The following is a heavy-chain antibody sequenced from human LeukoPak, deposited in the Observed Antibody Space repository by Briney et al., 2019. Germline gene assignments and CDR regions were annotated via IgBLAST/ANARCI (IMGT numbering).Heavy chain of an antibody. J-gene: IGHJ5*02. CDR1: GYTFTSYY. CDR2: INPSGGST. CDR3: ARDPEPGITIFGVAILSWFDP. D-gene: IGHD3-3*01. V-gene: IGHV1-46*01. Sequence: ASVKVSCKASGYTFTSYYMHWVRQAPGQGLEWMGIINPSGGSTSYAQKFQGRVTMTRDTSTSTVYMELSSLRSEDTAVYYCARDPEPGITIFGVAILSWFDPWGQGTLVTVSS.